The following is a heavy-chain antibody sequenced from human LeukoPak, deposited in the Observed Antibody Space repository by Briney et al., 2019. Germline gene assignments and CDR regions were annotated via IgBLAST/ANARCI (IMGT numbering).Heavy chain of an antibody. CDR3: ARRYGDYRRYYYYGMDV. V-gene: IGHV3-48*03. CDR1: GFTFSSYE. CDR2: ISSSGSTI. D-gene: IGHD4-17*01. J-gene: IGHJ6*04. Sequence: GGSLRLSCAASGFTFSSYEMNWVRQAPGKGLEWVSYISSSGSTIYYADSVKGRFTISRDNAKNSLYLQMNSLRAEDTGVYYCARRYGDYRRYYYYGMDVWGKGTTVTVSS.